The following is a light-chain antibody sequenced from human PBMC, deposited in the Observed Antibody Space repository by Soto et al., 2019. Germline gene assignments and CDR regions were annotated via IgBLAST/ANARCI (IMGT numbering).Light chain of an antibody. Sequence: QSVLTQPASVSGSPGQSITISCTGTSSDVGAYNYVSWYQQHPGEAPKLIIHDVSNRPSGVSNRFSASKSGNTASLTISGLQAEDEADYYCSSHASSTVVFGGGTKLTVL. CDR2: DVS. CDR3: SSHASSTVV. V-gene: IGLV2-14*01. CDR1: SSDVGAYNY. J-gene: IGLJ2*01.